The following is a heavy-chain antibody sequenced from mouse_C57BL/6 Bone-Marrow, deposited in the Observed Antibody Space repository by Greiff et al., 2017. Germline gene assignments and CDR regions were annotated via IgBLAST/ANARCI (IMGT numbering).Heavy chain of an antibody. CDR1: GYTFTSYW. D-gene: IGHD1-1*01. CDR3: ARLYGSSYVGFAY. V-gene: IGHV1-50*01. Sequence: QVQLKESGAELVKPGASVKLSCKASGYTFTSYWMQWVKQRPGQGLEWIGEIDPSDSYTNYNQKFKGKATLTVDTSSSTAYMQLSSLTSEDSAVYYCARLYGSSYVGFAYWGQGTLVTVSA. J-gene: IGHJ3*01. CDR2: IDPSDSYT.